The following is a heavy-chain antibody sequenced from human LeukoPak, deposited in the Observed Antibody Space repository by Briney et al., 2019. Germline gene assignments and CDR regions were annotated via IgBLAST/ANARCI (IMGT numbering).Heavy chain of an antibody. V-gene: IGHV3-48*04. Sequence: GGSLRLSCAASGFTFSSYWMSWVRQAPGKGLEWVSYISSSGSSIYYADSVKGRFTISRDNAKNSLYLQMNSLRAEDTAVYYCARETYYYDSSGYYYVTPDAFDIWGQGTMVTVSS. J-gene: IGHJ3*02. CDR1: GFTFSSYW. CDR3: ARETYYYDSSGYYYVTPDAFDI. CDR2: ISSSGSSI. D-gene: IGHD3-22*01.